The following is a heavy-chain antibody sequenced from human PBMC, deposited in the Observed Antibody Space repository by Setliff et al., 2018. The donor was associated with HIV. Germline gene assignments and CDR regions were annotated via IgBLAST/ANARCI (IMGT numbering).Heavy chain of an antibody. V-gene: IGHV4-4*07. CDR3: ARDRCSGCYRFDY. D-gene: IGHD6-19*01. J-gene: IGHJ4*02. CDR2: IYGSGIT. Sequence: SETLSLTCTVSGGSITNHYWSWIRQPAGKGLEWIGRIYGSGITSYNPSLQRPVTMSVDTSKNQFSLRLNFVTAADTAVYFCARDRCSGCYRFDYWGQGTLVTVSS. CDR1: GGSITNHY.